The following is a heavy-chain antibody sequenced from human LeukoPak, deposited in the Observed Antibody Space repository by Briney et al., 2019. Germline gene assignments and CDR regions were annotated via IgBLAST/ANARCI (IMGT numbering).Heavy chain of an antibody. D-gene: IGHD3-10*01. CDR1: GYTFTSYD. CDR2: ISAYNGNT. Sequence: ASVKVSCKASGYTFTSYDINWVRQAPGQGLEWMGWISAYNGNTNYAQKLQGRVTMTTDTSTSTAYMELRSLRSDDTAVYYCARDYGSGSYYDYWGQGTLVTVSS. V-gene: IGHV1-18*01. J-gene: IGHJ4*02. CDR3: ARDYGSGSYYDY.